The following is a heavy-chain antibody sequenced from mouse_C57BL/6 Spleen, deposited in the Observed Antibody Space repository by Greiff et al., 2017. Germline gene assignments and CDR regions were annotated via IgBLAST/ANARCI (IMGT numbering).Heavy chain of an antibody. J-gene: IGHJ3*01. V-gene: IGHV1-82*01. CDR2: IYPGDGDT. CDR3: ARCPLGKGFAY. D-gene: IGHD2-1*01. Sequence: VQLQQSGPELVKPGASVKISCKASGYAFRSSWMNWVKPRPGQGLEWIGRIYPGDGDTNYNGQFKDKATLTADKSSSTAYMQLSSLTSEDSAVSFCARCPLGKGFAYWGQGTLVTVSA. CDR1: GYAFRSSW.